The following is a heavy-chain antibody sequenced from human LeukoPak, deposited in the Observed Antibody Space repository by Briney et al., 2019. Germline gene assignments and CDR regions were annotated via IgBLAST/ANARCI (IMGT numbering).Heavy chain of an antibody. CDR2: IKTKTDGGTT. V-gene: IGHV3-15*01. CDR3: TTSGYYYPPYLH. J-gene: IGHJ4*02. CDR1: GFTFSNAW. D-gene: IGHD3-22*01. Sequence: GGSLRLSCAASGFTFSNAWMSWVRQAPGKGLEWVGRIKTKTDGGTTDYAAPVKGRFTISRDDSKNTLYLQMNTLKPEDTAVYFCTTSGYYYPPYLHWGQGTLVTVSS.